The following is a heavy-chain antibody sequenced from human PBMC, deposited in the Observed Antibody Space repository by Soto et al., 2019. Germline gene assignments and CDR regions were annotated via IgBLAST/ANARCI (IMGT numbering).Heavy chain of an antibody. CDR3: ASLWCGGFSQYYFAY. D-gene: IGHD3-10*01. CDR1: GYTFTSYD. CDR2: INPSGGST. Sequence: ASVKVSCKASGYTFTSYDMRWVRQAPGQGLEWMGIINPSGGSTSYAQKFQGRVTMTRDTSTSTVYMELSSLRSEDTAVYYCASLWCGGFSQYYFAYSGRGTLVLVSA. J-gene: IGHJ4*02. V-gene: IGHV1-46*03.